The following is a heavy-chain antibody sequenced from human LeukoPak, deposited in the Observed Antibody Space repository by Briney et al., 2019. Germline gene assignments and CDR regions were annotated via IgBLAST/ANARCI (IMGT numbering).Heavy chain of an antibody. CDR2: IYHSGTT. CDR1: GYSISSGYY. Sequence: SETLSLTCAVSGYSISSGYYWGWIRQPPGKGLEWIGSIYHSGTTYHNPSVKSRLTMSVDTSKNRFSLKLSSVTAADTGVYYCARYFWSGYYYFDYWGQGTLVTVSS. CDR3: ARYFWSGYYYFDY. D-gene: IGHD3-3*01. V-gene: IGHV4-38-2*01. J-gene: IGHJ4*02.